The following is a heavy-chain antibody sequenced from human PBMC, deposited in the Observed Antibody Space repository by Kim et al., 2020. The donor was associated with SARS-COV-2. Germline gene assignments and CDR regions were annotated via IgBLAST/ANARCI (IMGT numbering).Heavy chain of an antibody. CDR1: GYTFTGYY. CDR2: IDPNSGGT. D-gene: IGHD3-10*01. CDR3: ATSITMVGYGMDV. V-gene: IGHV1-2*06. J-gene: IGHJ6*02. Sequence: ASVKVSCKASGYTFTGYYLHWMRQAPGQGLEWMGRIDPNSGGTNYPQKFQGRVTMTRDTSISTAYMELSRVRSDDTAVYYWATSITMVGYGMDVWGQGTTVTVSS.